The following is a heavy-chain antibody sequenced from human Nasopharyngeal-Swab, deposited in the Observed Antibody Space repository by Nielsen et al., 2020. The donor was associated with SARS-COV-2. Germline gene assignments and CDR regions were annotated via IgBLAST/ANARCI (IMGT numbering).Heavy chain of an antibody. Sequence: GGSLRLSCAGSGFTFSSYWLHWVRQAPGEGLVWVARLNGDATTVDYADSVKGRFTISRDNAKHTLYLQMNGLRDEDTAIYYCARAGEYRFDYWGQGTLVTVSS. CDR3: ARAGEYRFDY. J-gene: IGHJ4*02. CDR2: LNGDATTV. V-gene: IGHV3-74*01. CDR1: GFTFSSYW. D-gene: IGHD7-27*01.